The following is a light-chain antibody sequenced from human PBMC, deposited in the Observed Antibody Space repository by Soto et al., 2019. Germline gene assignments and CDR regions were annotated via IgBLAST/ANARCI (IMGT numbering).Light chain of an antibody. Sequence: DIVLTQSPATLSLSPGESATLSCRASQSVGSFLAWYQHKPCQAPRLLIYDASNRAPGIPARVSGSGSGTDFTLTIGSLEPEDFAVYYCQQRTNRLLTFGGGTKVEIK. CDR2: DAS. V-gene: IGKV3-11*01. J-gene: IGKJ4*01. CDR1: QSVGSF. CDR3: QQRTNRLLT.